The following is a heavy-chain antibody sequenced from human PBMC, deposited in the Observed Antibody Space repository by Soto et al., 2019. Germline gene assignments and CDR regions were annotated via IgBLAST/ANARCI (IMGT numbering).Heavy chain of an antibody. CDR3: ARGEQYSGRIFDY. J-gene: IGHJ4*01. CDR2: TYYRSKWYY. D-gene: IGHD1-26*01. Sequence: QTLSLTCAITGDSVSSSSAGWSGVRQSPARGLEWLGRTYYRSKWYYEYAVSVRGRITINPDTSKNQYSLQLNSVTPEDTAVYFCARGEQYSGRIFDYWGQGPMVTVSS. V-gene: IGHV6-1*01. CDR1: GDSVSSSSAG.